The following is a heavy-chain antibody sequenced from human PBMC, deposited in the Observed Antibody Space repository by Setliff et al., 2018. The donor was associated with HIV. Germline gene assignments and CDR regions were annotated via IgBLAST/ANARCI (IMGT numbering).Heavy chain of an antibody. CDR3: ATVFYYDSESFSLDY. Sequence: ASVKVSCKASGGTFNNYAISWVRQAPGQGLEWVGGIIPLFGTINYALKFQGRVTMTANESTNTAHMELSSLRSADTAMYYCATVFYYDSESFSLDYWGQGMLVTVSS. CDR2: IIPLFGTI. D-gene: IGHD3-10*01. V-gene: IGHV1-69*13. J-gene: IGHJ4*02. CDR1: GGTFNNYA.